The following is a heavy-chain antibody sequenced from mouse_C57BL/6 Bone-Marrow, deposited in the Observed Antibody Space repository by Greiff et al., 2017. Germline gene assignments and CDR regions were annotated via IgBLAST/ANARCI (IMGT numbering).Heavy chain of an antibody. CDR3: ALYGNLYAMDD. CDR1: GFTFSNYW. Sequence: EVKLMESGGGLVQPGGSMKLSCVASGFTFSNYWMNWVRQSPEKGLEWVAQLRLKSDNYATHYAESVKGRFTISRDDSKSSVYLQMNNLRAADTGIDYCALYGNLYAMDDWGQGTSLTVSS. CDR2: LRLKSDNYAT. J-gene: IGHJ4*01. V-gene: IGHV6-3*01. D-gene: IGHD2-1*01.